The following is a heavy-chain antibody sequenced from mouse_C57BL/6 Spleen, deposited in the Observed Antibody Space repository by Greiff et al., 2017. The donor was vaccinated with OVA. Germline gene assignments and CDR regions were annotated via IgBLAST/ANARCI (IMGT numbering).Heavy chain of an antibody. D-gene: IGHD1-1*01. CDR1: GFSLTSYG. V-gene: IGHV2-2*01. CDR3: ARFCYGSSYGYFDV. CDR2: IWSGGST. Sequence: VKLVESGPGLVQPSQSLSITCTVSGFSLTSYGVHWVRQSPGKGLEWLGVIWSGGSTDYNAAFISRLSISKDNSKSQVFFKMNSLQADDTAIYYCARFCYGSSYGYFDVWGTGTTVTVSS. J-gene: IGHJ1*03.